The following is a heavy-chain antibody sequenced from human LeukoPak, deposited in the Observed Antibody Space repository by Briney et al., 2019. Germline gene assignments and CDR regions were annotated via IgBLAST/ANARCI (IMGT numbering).Heavy chain of an antibody. D-gene: IGHD5-24*01. J-gene: IGHJ4*02. V-gene: IGHV3-7*01. CDR3: ARAGGWLQFRYYFDY. CDR2: IKQDGSEK. Sequence: GGSLRLSCAASGFTFSSYWMSWVRQAPGKGLEWVANIKQDGSEKYYVDSVKGRFTISRDNAKNSLYLQMNSLRAEDTAVYYCARAGGWLQFRYYFDYWGQGTLVTVSS. CDR1: GFTFSSYW.